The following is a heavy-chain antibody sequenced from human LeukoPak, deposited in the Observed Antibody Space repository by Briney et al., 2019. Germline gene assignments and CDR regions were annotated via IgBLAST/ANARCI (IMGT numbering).Heavy chain of an antibody. CDR3: ARWGGSCSSCSWWARYYYYGMDV. CDR1: GYTFTSYG. V-gene: IGHV1-18*01. D-gene: IGHD2-15*01. J-gene: IGHJ6*02. Sequence: GASVKVSCKASGYTFTSYGISWVRQARGQGLEWMGWISAYNGNTNYAQKLQGRVTMTTDTSTSTAYMELRSLRSDDTAVYYCARWGGSCSSCSWWARYYYYGMDVWGQGTTVTASS. CDR2: ISAYNGNT.